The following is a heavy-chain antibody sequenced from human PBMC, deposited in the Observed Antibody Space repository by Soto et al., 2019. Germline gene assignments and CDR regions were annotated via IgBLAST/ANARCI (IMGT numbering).Heavy chain of an antibody. D-gene: IGHD5-12*01. V-gene: IGHV3-33*01. Sequence: GGSLRLSWAVSGFTYSSYGMHWVRQAPGKGLEWVAVIWYDGSNKYYADSVKGRFIISRDDSKNTLSLQMNSLRAEDTAVYYCARDSAWLFDSWGQGTLVTVSS. CDR3: ARDSAWLFDS. CDR1: GFTYSSYG. CDR2: IWYDGSNK. J-gene: IGHJ4*02.